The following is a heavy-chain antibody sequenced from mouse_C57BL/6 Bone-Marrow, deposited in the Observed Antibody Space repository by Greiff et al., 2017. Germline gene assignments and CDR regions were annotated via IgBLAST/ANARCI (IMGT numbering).Heavy chain of an antibody. Sequence: EVMLVESGGGLVQPGESLTLSCESNEYAFPSHDMSWVRKTPAKRLELVAAINSDGGSTYYPATMERRFIISRDNTKKTLYLQMSRLRSEDTALYYCARHEAQARFAYWGQGTLVTVSA. CDR1: EYAFPSHD. CDR2: INSDGGST. D-gene: IGHD3-2*02. CDR3: ARHEAQARFAY. J-gene: IGHJ3*01. V-gene: IGHV5-2*01.